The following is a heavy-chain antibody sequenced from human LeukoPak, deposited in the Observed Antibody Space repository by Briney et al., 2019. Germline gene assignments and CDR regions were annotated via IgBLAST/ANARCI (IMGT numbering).Heavy chain of an antibody. D-gene: IGHD6-13*01. CDR2: IYSGGST. CDR3: ARKGDNSWSFDY. Sequence: GGSLRLSCAASGFTVSSNYMSWVRQAPGKGLEWVSVIYSGGSTYYADSVKGRFTISRDNSKNTLYLQMNSLRAEDTAVYYCARKGDNSWSFDYWGQGTLVTVSA. CDR1: GFTVSSNY. V-gene: IGHV3-53*01. J-gene: IGHJ4*02.